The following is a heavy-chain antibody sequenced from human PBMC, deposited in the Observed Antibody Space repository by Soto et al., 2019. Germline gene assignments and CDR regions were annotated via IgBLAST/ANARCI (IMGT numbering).Heavy chain of an antibody. CDR1: GFSLSTSGVG. V-gene: IGHV2-5*02. D-gene: IGHD3-22*01. CDR3: APTLGGDSSGQTASDAFDI. J-gene: IGHJ3*02. CDR2: IYWDDDK. Sequence: QITLKESGPTLVKPTQTLTLTCTFSGFSLSTSGVGVGWIRQPPGKALEWLALIYWDDDKRYSPSLKSRLTITKDTSINQVVLTMTNMDPVDTATYYCAPTLGGDSSGQTASDAFDIWGQGTMVTVSS.